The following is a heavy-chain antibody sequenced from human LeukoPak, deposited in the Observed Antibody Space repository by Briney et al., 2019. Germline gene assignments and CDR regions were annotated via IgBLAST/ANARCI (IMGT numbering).Heavy chain of an antibody. CDR1: GGTFSSYA. CDR3: ARDSSGYFGEVY. CDR2: IIPILGIA. D-gene: IGHD3-22*01. V-gene: IGHV1-69*04. Sequence: SVKVSCKASGGTFSSYAISWVRQAPGQGLEWMGRIIPILGIANYAQKFQGRVTITADKSTSAAYMELSSLRSEDTAVYYCARDSSGYFGEVYWGQGTLVALSS. J-gene: IGHJ4*02.